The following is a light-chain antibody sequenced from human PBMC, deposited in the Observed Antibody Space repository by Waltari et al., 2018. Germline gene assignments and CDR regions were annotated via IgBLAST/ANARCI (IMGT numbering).Light chain of an antibody. V-gene: IGKV1-16*02. Sequence: DIQMTQSPSSLSASVGDRVTITCRASQGISKSLAWFQQKPGKAHKSLIYATSSLQSGVPSKFSGSGSGTAFTLTISSLQPEDFATYYCQQYNSYPFTFGGGTKVEIK. CDR2: ATS. J-gene: IGKJ4*01. CDR3: QQYNSYPFT. CDR1: QGISKS.